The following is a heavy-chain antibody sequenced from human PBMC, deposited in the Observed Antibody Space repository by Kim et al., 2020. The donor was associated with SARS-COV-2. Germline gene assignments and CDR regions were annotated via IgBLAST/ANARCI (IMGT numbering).Heavy chain of an antibody. D-gene: IGHD3-16*01. V-gene: IGHV1-46*01. CDR3: ARGGPTEPFDY. J-gene: IGHJ4*02. Sequence: SYATRSQGRVTMTRDTSTSTVYMELSSLRSEDTAVYYCARGGPTEPFDYWGQGTLVTVSS.